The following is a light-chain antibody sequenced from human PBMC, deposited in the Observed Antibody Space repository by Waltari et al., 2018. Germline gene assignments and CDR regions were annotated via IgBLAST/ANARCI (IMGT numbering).Light chain of an antibody. CDR3: CSYAGSNTWV. J-gene: IGLJ3*02. CDR2: EAT. CDR1: SSDVCRYNF. Sequence: QSALTQPASVSGSPGPSTPISCPGTSSDVCRYNFVSWYQQHPGTAPKLMIYEATKRPSGVSDRFSGSKSGNTASLTISGLQAEDEADYYCCSYAGSNTWVFGGGTKVTVL. V-gene: IGLV2-23*01.